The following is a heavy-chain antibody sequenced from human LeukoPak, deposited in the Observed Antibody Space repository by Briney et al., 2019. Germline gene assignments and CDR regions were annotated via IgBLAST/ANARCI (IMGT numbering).Heavy chain of an antibody. V-gene: IGHV4-4*07. CDR1: GGSINNYF. CDR2: IYSSGNT. Sequence: SETLSLTCTVSGGSINNYFWSWIRQPAGKGLEWIGRIYSSGNTNYNPSLKSRVTISVDTSKNQFSLKLSSVTAADTAVYYCARVMGVYYYYMDVWGKGTTVTVSS. J-gene: IGHJ6*03. D-gene: IGHD3-16*01. CDR3: ARVMGVYYYYMDV.